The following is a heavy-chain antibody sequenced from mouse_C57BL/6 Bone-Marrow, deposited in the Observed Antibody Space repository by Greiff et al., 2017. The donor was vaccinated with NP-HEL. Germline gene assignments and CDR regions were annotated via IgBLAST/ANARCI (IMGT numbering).Heavy chain of an antibody. V-gene: IGHV1-64*01. CDR3: ARSYYYGSSQYYFDY. D-gene: IGHD1-1*01. CDR2: IHPNSGST. CDR1: GYTFTSYW. Sequence: QVQLQQPGAELVKPGASVKLSCKASGYTFTSYWMHWVKQRPGQGLEWIGMIHPNSGSTNYNEKFKSKATLTVDKSSSTAYMQLSSLTSEDSAVYYCARSYYYGSSQYYFDYWGQGTTLTVSS. J-gene: IGHJ2*01.